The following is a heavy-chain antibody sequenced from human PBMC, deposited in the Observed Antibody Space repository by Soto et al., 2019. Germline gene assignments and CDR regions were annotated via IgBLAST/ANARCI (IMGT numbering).Heavy chain of an antibody. Sequence: EVQLVESGGGLIHPGGSLRLDCVASGFSVTSNYMTWVRQAPGKGLEWVSILYTGGSTYYSDSVKGRSTISRDTPKNTVFLQLNSLRAEDTAIYYCARATRYFGSFDSWGQGTLVSVAS. D-gene: IGHD2-2*01. J-gene: IGHJ4*02. CDR3: ARATRYFGSFDS. V-gene: IGHV3-53*01. CDR2: LYTGGST. CDR1: GFSVTSNY.